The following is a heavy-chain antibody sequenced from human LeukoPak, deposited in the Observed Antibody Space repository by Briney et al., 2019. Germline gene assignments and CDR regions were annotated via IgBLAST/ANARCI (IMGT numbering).Heavy chain of an antibody. V-gene: IGHV1-3*01. CDR2: INAGNGNT. J-gene: IGHJ4*02. Sequence: ASVKVSCKASGYTFTSYAMHWVRQAPGQGLEWMGWINAGNGNTKYSQKLQGRVTITRDTSASTAYMELSSLRSEDTAVYYCARGYCSSTSCYELDYWGQGTLVTVSS. CDR1: GYTFTSYA. D-gene: IGHD2-2*01. CDR3: ARGYCSSTSCYELDY.